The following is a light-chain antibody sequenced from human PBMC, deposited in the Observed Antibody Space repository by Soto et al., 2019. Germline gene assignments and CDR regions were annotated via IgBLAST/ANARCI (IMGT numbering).Light chain of an antibody. CDR3: QQYNNWPRT. V-gene: IGKV3-15*01. CDR1: QSVSSN. J-gene: IGKJ1*01. Sequence: EIVMTQSPATLSVSPGERATLSCRASQSVSSNLAGYQQKPGQAPRLLIYGASTRATGIPARFSGSGSGTEFTLTISSRQSEDFAVYYCQQYNNWPRTFGQGTKVEIK. CDR2: GAS.